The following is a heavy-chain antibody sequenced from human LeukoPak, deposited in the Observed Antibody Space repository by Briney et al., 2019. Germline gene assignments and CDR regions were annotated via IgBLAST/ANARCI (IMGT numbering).Heavy chain of an antibody. J-gene: IGHJ4*02. D-gene: IGHD3-22*01. CDR2: ISGSGGST. V-gene: IGHV3-23*01. CDR1: GFTFSSYG. CDR3: AKDLTPVRMYYYDSSGPKAIDY. Sequence: PGGSLRLSCAASGFTFSSYGMSWVRQAPGKGLEWVSAISGSGGSTYYADSVKGRFTISRDNSKNTLYLQMNSLRAEDTAVYYCAKDLTPVRMYYYDSSGPKAIDYWGQGTLVTVSS.